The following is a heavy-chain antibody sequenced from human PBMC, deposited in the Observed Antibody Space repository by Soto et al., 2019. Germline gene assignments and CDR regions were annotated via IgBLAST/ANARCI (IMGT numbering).Heavy chain of an antibody. Sequence: ASVKVSCKASGYTFTSYYMHWVRQAPGQGLEWMGIINPSGGSTSYAQKFQGRVTMTRDTSTSTVYMELSSLRSEDTAVYYCARVKIHNTGTHKDYYMDVWGKGTKVTVSS. D-gene: IGHD1-7*01. V-gene: IGHV1-46*03. CDR1: GYTFTSYY. J-gene: IGHJ6*03. CDR2: INPSGGST. CDR3: ARVKIHNTGTHKDYYMDV.